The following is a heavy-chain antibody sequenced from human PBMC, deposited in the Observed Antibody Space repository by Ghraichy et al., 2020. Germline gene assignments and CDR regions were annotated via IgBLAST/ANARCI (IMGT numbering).Heavy chain of an antibody. CDR2: IDWDDDK. CDR1: GFSLSTSGMC. CDR3: ARMGAAAERYYYYGMDV. D-gene: IGHD6-13*01. J-gene: IGHJ6*02. Sequence: SGPTLVKRTQTLTLTCTFSGFSLSTSGMCVSWIRQPPGKALEWLALIDWDDDKYYSTSLKTRLTISKDTSKNQVVLTMTNMDPVDTATYYCARMGAAAERYYYYGMDVWGQGTTVTVSS. V-gene: IGHV2-70*01.